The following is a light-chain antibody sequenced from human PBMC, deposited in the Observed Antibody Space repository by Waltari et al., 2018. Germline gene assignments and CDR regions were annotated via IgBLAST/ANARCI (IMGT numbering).Light chain of an antibody. CDR2: GNS. V-gene: IGLV1-40*01. CDR3: HSFDSSLSTGVV. Sequence: QSVLTQPPSVSGAPGQRVTISCTGTSSNIGAGHDVHWYQQFPGTAPKLLIYGNSNRPSGVPYRFSGSKSDTSASLTITGLQAEDEADYFCHSFDSSLSTGVVFGGGTKVTVL. CDR1: SSNIGAGHD. J-gene: IGLJ2*01.